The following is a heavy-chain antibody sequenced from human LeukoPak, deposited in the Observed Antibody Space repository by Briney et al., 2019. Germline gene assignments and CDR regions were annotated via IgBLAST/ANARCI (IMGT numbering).Heavy chain of an antibody. D-gene: IGHD6-25*01. CDR1: GFTFSSYG. CDR3: AKDRALWRLQYYFDY. J-gene: IGHJ4*02. V-gene: IGHV3-33*06. Sequence: GGSLRLSCAASGFTFSSYGMHWVRQAPGKGLEWVAVIWYDGSNKYYADSVKGRFTISRDNSKNTLYLQMNSLRAEDTAVYYCAKDRALWRLQYYFDYWGQGTLVTASS. CDR2: IWYDGSNK.